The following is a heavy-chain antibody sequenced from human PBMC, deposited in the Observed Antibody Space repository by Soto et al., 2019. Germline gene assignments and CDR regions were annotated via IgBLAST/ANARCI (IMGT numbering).Heavy chain of an antibody. CDR3: ARSDYGDYGWYFDL. CDR2: INPNSGGT. CDR1: GYTFTGYY. D-gene: IGHD4-17*01. V-gene: IGHV1-2*04. Sequence: QVQLVQSGAEVKKPGASVKVSCKASGYTFTGYYMHWVRQAPGQGLEWMGWINPNSGGTNYAQKFQGWVTVTRDTSISTAYMELSRLRSDDTAVYYCARSDYGDYGWYFDLWGRGTLVTVSS. J-gene: IGHJ2*01.